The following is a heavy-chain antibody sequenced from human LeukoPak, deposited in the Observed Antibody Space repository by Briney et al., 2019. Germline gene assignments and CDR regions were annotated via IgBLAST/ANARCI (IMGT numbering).Heavy chain of an antibody. J-gene: IGHJ4*02. CDR3: ARVAYAVAVV. CDR2: TYYRSKWKN. V-gene: IGHV6-1*01. Sequence: SQTLSLTCAISGDSVSSNIAAWSWVRPSPSRGLEWLGRTYYRSKWKNDYAEAVKSRINSSPDTSKNQFSLQLNSVTPEDTAVYYCARVAYAVAVVWGQGTPVTVSS. D-gene: IGHD2-2*01. CDR1: GDSVSSNIAA.